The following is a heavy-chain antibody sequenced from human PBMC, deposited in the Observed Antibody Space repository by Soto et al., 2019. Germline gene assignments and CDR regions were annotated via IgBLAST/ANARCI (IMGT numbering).Heavy chain of an antibody. CDR3: AQKVNSSPGSQYFDY. CDR1: GFTFSSYS. J-gene: IGHJ4*02. D-gene: IGHD3-10*01. Sequence: PGGSLRLSCAASGFTFSSYSMSWVRQAPGKGLEWASGFRTGGDDGTRYYADSVKCRLTTSRDNSKNRLFLEMNSRRAEETAIYYCAQKVNSSPGSQYFDYWGQGTLVTVSS. CDR2: FRTGGDDGTR. V-gene: IGHV3-23*01.